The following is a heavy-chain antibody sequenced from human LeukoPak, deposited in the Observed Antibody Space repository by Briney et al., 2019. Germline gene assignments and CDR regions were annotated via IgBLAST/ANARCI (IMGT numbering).Heavy chain of an antibody. Sequence: PGGSLRLSCAASGSTFDDYAMHWVRQAPGKGLEWASGISWNSGSIGYADSVKGRFTISRDNAKNSLYLQMNSLRAEDTAVYYCAKGDSGSYVRPADYWGQGTLVTVSS. V-gene: IGHV3-9*01. CDR3: AKGDSGSYVRPADY. CDR2: ISWNSGSI. D-gene: IGHD1-26*01. CDR1: GSTFDDYA. J-gene: IGHJ4*02.